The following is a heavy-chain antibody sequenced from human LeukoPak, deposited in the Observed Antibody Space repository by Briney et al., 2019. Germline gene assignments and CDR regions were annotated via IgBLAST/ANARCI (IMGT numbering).Heavy chain of an antibody. CDR2: ISFDGSNK. D-gene: IGHD6-19*01. CDR3: ARDSGPGYSSGWYGDY. J-gene: IGHJ4*02. CDR1: GFTFNSYA. V-gene: IGHV3-30-3*01. Sequence: PGGSLRLSCAASGFTFNSYAMHWVRQAPGKGLEWVAVISFDGSNKYYADSVKGRFTISRDNSKKTLYLQMHSLRAEDTAVHYCARDSGPGYSSGWYGDYWGQGTLITVSS.